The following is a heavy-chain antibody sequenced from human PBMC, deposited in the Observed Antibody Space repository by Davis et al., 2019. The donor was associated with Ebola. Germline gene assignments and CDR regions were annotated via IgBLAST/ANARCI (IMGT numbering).Heavy chain of an antibody. CDR1: GFTFSSYA. CDR3: AREDVVVPAARAYYYYGMDV. Sequence: GESLKISCAASGFTFSSYAMSWVRQAPGKGLEWVSAISGSGGSTYYADSVKGRFTISRDNSKNTLYLQMNSLRAEDTAVYYCAREDVVVPAARAYYYYGMDVWGKGTTVTVSS. D-gene: IGHD2-2*01. CDR2: ISGSGGST. J-gene: IGHJ6*04. V-gene: IGHV3-23*01.